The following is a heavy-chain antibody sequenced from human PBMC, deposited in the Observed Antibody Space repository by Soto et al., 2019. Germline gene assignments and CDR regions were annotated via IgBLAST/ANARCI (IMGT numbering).Heavy chain of an antibody. V-gene: IGHV4-4*02. CDR2: IYHGGSA. CDR1: SGSVNSSNW. D-gene: IGHD6-13*01. CDR3: ARDPAAAGTFDY. Sequence: QVQLRESGPGLVKPSGTLFLTCAVSSGSVNSSNWWSWVRQPPGKGLEWIGDIYHGGSANYNPSLRSRVTMSVDKSKNQVFLQLSSVTAADTAAYYCARDPAAAGTFDYWGQGTLVTVSS. J-gene: IGHJ4*02.